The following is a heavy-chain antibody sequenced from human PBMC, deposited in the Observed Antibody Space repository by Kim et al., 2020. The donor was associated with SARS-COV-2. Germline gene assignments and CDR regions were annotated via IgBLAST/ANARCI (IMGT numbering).Heavy chain of an antibody. V-gene: IGHV4-39*01. D-gene: IGHD3-10*01. J-gene: IGHJ4*02. Sequence: SETLSLTCTVSGGSISSSSYYWGWIRQPPGKGLEWIGSIYYSGSTYSNPSLKSRVTISVDTSKNQFSLKLSSVTAADTAVYYCARRVLGYGSYFDYWGQGTPGSVSS. CDR1: GGSISSSSYY. CDR2: IYYSGST. CDR3: ARRVLGYGSYFDY.